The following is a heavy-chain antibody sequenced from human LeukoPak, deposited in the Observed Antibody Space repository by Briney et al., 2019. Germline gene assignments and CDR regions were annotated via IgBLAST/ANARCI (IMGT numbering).Heavy chain of an antibody. D-gene: IGHD4-17*01. J-gene: IGHJ4*02. V-gene: IGHV4-59*08. CDR1: GGSISSYY. CDR2: IYYSGST. CDR3: ARHLDYGDYYFDY. Sequence: PSETLSLTCTVSGGSISSYYWSWIRQPPGKGLEWIGYIYYSGSTNYNPSLKGRVTISVDTSKNQFSLKLSSVTAADTAVYYCARHLDYGDYYFDYWGQGTLVTVSS.